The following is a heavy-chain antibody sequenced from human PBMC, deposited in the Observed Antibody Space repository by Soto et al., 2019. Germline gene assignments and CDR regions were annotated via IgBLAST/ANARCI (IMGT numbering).Heavy chain of an antibody. CDR3: SGCSGGACHQNYGMDV. CDR2: ISPSTSHI. CDR1: GFTFSSCT. J-gene: IGHJ6*02. D-gene: IGHD2-15*01. Sequence: EVHLVESGGGLVKPGGSLRLSCAVSGFTFSSCTMNWVRQAPGKGLEWVSSISPSTSHIYYADRVKGRFTISRDNAKTSLFLQMTSLRAEDTAVYYCSGCSGGACHQNYGMDVWGQGTTVTVSS. V-gene: IGHV3-21*01.